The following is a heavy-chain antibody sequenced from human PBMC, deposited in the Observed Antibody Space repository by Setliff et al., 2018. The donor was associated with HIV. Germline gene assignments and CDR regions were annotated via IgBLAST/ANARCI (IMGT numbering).Heavy chain of an antibody. D-gene: IGHD3-22*01. J-gene: IGHJ5*01. CDR1: GFTFSSYA. CDR2: VSGGGGST. CDR3: AKERNPYYYDSSGYSWFDS. Sequence: PGGSLRLSCAASGFTFSSYAMSWVRQTPGKGLEWVSAVSGGGGSTYYADSVKGRFTISRDNSKNTLYLQMNSLRAEDTVVYYCAKERNPYYYDSSGYSWFDSWGQGTLVTVSS. V-gene: IGHV3-23*01.